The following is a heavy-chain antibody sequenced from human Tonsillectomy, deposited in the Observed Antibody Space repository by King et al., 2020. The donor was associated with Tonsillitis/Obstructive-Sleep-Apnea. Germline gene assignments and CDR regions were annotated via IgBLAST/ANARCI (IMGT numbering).Heavy chain of an antibody. CDR1: GYTFTSYD. V-gene: IGHV1-18*01. D-gene: IGHD3-22*01. CDR3: AGDYYDSSGYYHGYFQH. Sequence: VQLVESGAEVKKPGASVKVSCKASGYTFTSYDITWVRQAPGQGLEWMGWSRPNNGDTNYAQKLQGRVTMTSDTSTSTAYMELRSLRSDDTAVYYCAGDYYDSSGYYHGYFQHWGQGTLVTVSS. J-gene: IGHJ1*01. CDR2: SRPNNGDT.